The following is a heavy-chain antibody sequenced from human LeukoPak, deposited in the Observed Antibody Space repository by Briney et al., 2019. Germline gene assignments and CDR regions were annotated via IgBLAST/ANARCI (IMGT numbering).Heavy chain of an antibody. V-gene: IGHV4-61*02. CDR2: IYTSGST. D-gene: IGHD3-22*01. J-gene: IGHJ4*02. CDR3: ARAGAYYYDSSGLYYFDY. CDR1: GGSNSSGSYY. Sequence: SGTLSLTCTVSGGSNSSGSYYWSWIRQPAGKGLEWIGRIYTSGSTNYNPSLKSRVTISVDTSKNQFSLKLSSVTAADTAVYYCARAGAYYYDSSGLYYFDYWGQGTLVTVSS.